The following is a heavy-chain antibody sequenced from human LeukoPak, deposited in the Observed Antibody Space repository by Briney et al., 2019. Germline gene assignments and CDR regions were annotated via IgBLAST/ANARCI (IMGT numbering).Heavy chain of an antibody. CDR1: GGSISSGGYS. J-gene: IGHJ4*02. V-gene: IGHV4-31*03. Sequence: PSETLSLTCTVSGGSISSGGYSWSWIRQHPGKGLEWIGYIYYSGSTYYNPSLKSRVTISVDTSKNQFSLKLSSVTAADTAVYYCARAISVDYYDSSGYSVYFDYWGQGTLVTVSS. D-gene: IGHD3-22*01. CDR3: ARAISVDYYDSSGYSVYFDY. CDR2: IYYSGST.